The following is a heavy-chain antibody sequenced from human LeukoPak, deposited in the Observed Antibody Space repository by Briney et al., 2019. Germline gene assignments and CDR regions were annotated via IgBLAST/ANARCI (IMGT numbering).Heavy chain of an antibody. Sequence: SETLSLTCTVSGGSISSSSFYWGWIRQPPGKGLEWIGTIYYRGSTYYNPSLKSRVTISVDTSKNQFSLKLSSVTAADTAVYYCARVTMVRGVEVPHAFDIWGQGTMVTVSS. CDR2: IYYRGST. CDR1: GGSISSSSFY. D-gene: IGHD3-10*01. CDR3: ARVTMVRGVEVPHAFDI. J-gene: IGHJ3*02. V-gene: IGHV4-39*07.